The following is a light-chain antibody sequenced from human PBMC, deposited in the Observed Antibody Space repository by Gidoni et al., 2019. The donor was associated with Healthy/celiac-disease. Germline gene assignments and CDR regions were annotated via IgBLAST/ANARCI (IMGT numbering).Light chain of an antibody. V-gene: IGLV1-44*01. CDR3: AAWDDSLNGLVV. CDR1: SSNIGSNT. Sequence: QSVLTQPPSASGTPGQRVTISCSGSSSNIGSNTVNWYQQLPGTAPKLLIYRNNQRPSGVPYRFSGSKSGTPASLAISGLQSEDEADYYCAAWDDSLNGLVVFGGGTKLPVL. CDR2: RNN. J-gene: IGLJ2*01.